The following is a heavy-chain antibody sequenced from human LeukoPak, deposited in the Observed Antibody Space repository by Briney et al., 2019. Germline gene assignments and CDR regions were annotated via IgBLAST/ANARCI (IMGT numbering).Heavy chain of an antibody. V-gene: IGHV3-30*04. J-gene: IGHJ4*02. CDR2: ISYDGSNK. CDR1: GFTFSSYA. CDR3: ANTEHIAVAGTEWDFDY. Sequence: GGSLRLSCAASGFTFSSYAMHWVRQAPGKGLEWVAVISYDGSNKYYADSVKGRFTISRDNSKNTVYLQMNSLRAEDTAVYYCANTEHIAVAGTEWDFDYWGQGTLVTVSS. D-gene: IGHD6-19*01.